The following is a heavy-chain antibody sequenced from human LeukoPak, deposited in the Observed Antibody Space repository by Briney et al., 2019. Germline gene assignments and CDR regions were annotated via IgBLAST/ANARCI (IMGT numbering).Heavy chain of an antibody. J-gene: IGHJ5*02. CDR1: GFAFSGYE. CDR2: TSDTGGAI. D-gene: IGHD6-19*01. CDR3: AKDTSGWSLT. V-gene: IGHV3-48*03. Sequence: GGSLRLSCAASGFAFSGYEMYWVRQAPGKGLEWISYTSDTGGAIHYADSVKGRFTISRDNAKNPLYLQMNSLRAEDTAVYYCAKDTSGWSLTWGQGTLVTVSS.